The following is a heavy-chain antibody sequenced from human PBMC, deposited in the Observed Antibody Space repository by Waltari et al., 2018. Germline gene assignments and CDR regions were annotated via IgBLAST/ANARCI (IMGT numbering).Heavy chain of an antibody. D-gene: IGHD1-20*01. V-gene: IGHV4-38-2*02. CDR3: ARDTPAPRITGATSVDY. CDR1: GYSISSGYY. J-gene: IGHJ4*02. Sequence: QVQLQESGPGLVKPSETLSLTCSVSGYSISSGYYWGWSRQPPGKGLEWIGSIYHSGITFYNPSLKSRVTISVDTSKNQFSLKLSSVTAADTAVYYCARDTPAPRITGATSVDYWGQGTLVTVSS. CDR2: IYHSGIT.